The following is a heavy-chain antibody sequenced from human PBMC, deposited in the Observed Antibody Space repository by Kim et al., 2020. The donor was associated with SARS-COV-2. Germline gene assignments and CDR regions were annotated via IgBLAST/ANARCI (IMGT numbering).Heavy chain of an antibody. CDR2: INHSGST. CDR3: ARAGASLGIVDY. J-gene: IGHJ4*02. V-gene: IGHV4-34*01. Sequence: PETLSLTCAVYGGSFSGYYWSWIRQPPGKGLEWIGEINHSGSTNYNPSLKSRVTISVDTSKNQFSLKLSSVTAADTAVYYCARAGASLGIVDYWGQGTLVTVSS. CDR1: GGSFSGYY. D-gene: IGHD7-27*01.